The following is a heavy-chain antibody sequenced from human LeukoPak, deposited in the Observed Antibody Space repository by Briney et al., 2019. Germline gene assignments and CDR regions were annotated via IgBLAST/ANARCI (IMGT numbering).Heavy chain of an antibody. V-gene: IGHV3-23*01. CDR1: GVTFSNYA. D-gene: IGHD1-26*01. J-gene: IGHJ4*02. CDR3: AKDLYSGSYYYFDY. Sequence: PTGGSLRLSCVASGVTFSNYAMSWVRQAPGKGLEWVSGISGAGGNTFYADSVKGRFTISRDNSKNTLYLQMNSLRAEDTAIFYCAKDLYSGSYYYFDYWGQGTLVTVSS. CDR2: ISGAGGNT.